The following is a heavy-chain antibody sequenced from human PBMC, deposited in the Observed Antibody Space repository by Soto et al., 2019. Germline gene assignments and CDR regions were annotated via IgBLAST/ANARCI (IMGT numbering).Heavy chain of an antibody. V-gene: IGHV1-46*01. CDR1: GYTFTSYY. D-gene: IGHD3-10*01. J-gene: IGHJ6*02. Sequence: GASVKVSCKASGYTFTSYYMHWVRQAPGQGLEWMGIINPSGGSTSYAQKFQGRVTITADESTSTAYMELSSLRSEDTAVYYCARDRYYGPMDVWGQGTTVTVSS. CDR3: ARDRYYGPMDV. CDR2: INPSGGST.